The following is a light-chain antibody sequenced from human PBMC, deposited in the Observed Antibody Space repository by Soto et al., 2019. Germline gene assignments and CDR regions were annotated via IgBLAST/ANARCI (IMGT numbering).Light chain of an antibody. CDR2: GNS. V-gene: IGLV1-40*01. J-gene: IGLJ2*01. CDR3: QSYDSSPRAVV. CDR1: SSNIGAGYD. Sequence: QSVLTQPPLVSGAPGQRVTISCTGSSSNIGAGYDVHWYQQLPGTAPKLLIYGNSNRPSGVPDRFSGSKSGTSASLAITGLQSEDEADYYCQSYDSSPRAVVFGGGTQLTVL.